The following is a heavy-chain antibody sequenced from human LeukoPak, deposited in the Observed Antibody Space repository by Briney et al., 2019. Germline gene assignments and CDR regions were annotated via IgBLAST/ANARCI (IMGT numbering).Heavy chain of an antibody. J-gene: IGHJ4*02. V-gene: IGHV1-8*01. CDR2: MNPNSGNT. Sequence: ASVKVSCKASGYTFTSYDINWVRQATGQGLEWRGSMNPNSGNTGYAQKFQGRVTMTRNTSISTAYMELSSLRSEDTAVYYCARISPMVRGVSHSYYFDYWGQGTLVTVSS. CDR1: GYTFTSYD. CDR3: ARISPMVRGVSHSYYFDY. D-gene: IGHD3-10*01.